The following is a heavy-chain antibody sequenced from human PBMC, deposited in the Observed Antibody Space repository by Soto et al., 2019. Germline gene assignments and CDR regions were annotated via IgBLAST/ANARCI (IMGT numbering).Heavy chain of an antibody. V-gene: IGHV1-3*01. CDR3: ARPSVWSYYFDY. Sequence: QVQLVQSGAEVKKPGASVKVSCKASGYTFTSYAMHWVRQAPGQRLEWMGWINAGNGNTKYSQKFQGSVTITRDTSESTADMELSNLRSEDTAVYYCARPSVWSYYFDYWGQGTLVTVSS. CDR2: INAGNGNT. J-gene: IGHJ4*02. CDR1: GYTFTSYA. D-gene: IGHD2-8*02.